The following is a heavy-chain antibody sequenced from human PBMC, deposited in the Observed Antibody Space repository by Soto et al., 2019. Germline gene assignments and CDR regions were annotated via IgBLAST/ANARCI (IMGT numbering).Heavy chain of an antibody. V-gene: IGHV5-51*01. J-gene: IGHJ3*02. CDR3: ARFLGIAVAGTGDAFDI. CDR1: GYSFTSYW. D-gene: IGHD6-19*01. CDR2: IYPGDSDT. Sequence: PGESLKISCMGSGYSFTSYWIGWVRQMPGKGLEWMGIIYPGDSDTRYSPSFQGQVTISADKSISTAYLQWSSLKASDTAMYYCARFLGIAVAGTGDAFDIWGQGTMVTVSS.